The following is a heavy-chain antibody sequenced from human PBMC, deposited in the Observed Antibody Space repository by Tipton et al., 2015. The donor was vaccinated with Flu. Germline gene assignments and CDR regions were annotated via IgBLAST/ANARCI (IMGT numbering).Heavy chain of an antibody. Sequence: TLSLTCAVYGGSFSGYYWSWIRQPPGKGLEWIGEINHSGSTNYNPSLKSRVTISVDTSKNQFSLKLSSVTAADTAVYYCARGPIAAAGRRFDYWGQGTLVTVSS. V-gene: IGHV4-34*01. D-gene: IGHD6-13*01. CDR3: ARGPIAAAGRRFDY. J-gene: IGHJ4*02. CDR2: INHSGST. CDR1: GGSFSGYY.